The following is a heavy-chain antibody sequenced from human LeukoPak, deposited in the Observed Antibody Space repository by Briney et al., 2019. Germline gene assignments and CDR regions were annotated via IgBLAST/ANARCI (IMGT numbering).Heavy chain of an antibody. CDR2: ISGSGGST. J-gene: IGHJ4*02. D-gene: IGHD6-19*01. CDR3: ATAYRRIAVAGEFDY. V-gene: IGHV3-23*01. Sequence: GGSLRLSCAASGFTFSSYAMSWVRQAPGKGLEWVSAISGSGGSTYYADSVKGRFTISRDNSKNTLYLQINSLRAEDTAVYYCATAYRRIAVAGEFDYWGQGTLVTVSS. CDR1: GFTFSSYA.